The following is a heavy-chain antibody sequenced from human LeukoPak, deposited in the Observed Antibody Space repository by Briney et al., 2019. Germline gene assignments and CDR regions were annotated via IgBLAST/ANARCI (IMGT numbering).Heavy chain of an antibody. CDR2: ISAYNGNT. D-gene: IGHD6-13*01. J-gene: IGHJ3*02. V-gene: IGHV1-18*04. CDR3: ARDEDSSSWYWDNSGAAFDI. Sequence: PGASVKVSCKASGYTFTGYYIHWVRQAPGQGLEWMGWISAYNGNTNYAQKLQGRVTMTTDTSTSTAYMELRSLRSDDTAVYYCARDEDSSSWYWDNSGAAFDIWGQGTMVTVSS. CDR1: GYTFTGYY.